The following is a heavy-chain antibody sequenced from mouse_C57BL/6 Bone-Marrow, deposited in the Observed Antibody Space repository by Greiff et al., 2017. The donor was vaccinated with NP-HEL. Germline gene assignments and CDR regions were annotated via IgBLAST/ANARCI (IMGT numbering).Heavy chain of an antibody. CDR3: ARDRQLRLLDY. J-gene: IGHJ2*01. Sequence: QVQLQQSGPELVKPGASVKISCKASGYAFSSSWMNWVKQRPGKGLEWIGRIYPGDGDTNYNGKFKGKATLTADKSSRTAYMQLRSLTSEDSAVYFCARDRQLRLLDYWGQGTTLTVSS. D-gene: IGHD3-2*02. CDR2: IYPGDGDT. V-gene: IGHV1-82*01. CDR1: GYAFSSSW.